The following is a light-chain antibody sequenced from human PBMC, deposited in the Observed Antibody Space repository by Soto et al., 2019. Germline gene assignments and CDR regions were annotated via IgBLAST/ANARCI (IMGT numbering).Light chain of an antibody. V-gene: IGKV1-5*01. CDR1: QSISVY. CDR3: HQYATSSPT. CDR2: GGS. J-gene: IGKJ2*01. Sequence: DIQMTQSPSTLSASVGDRVTITCRASQSISVYLAWYQQRPREAPKLLIYGGSSLESGVSSRFSGSGSGTEFTLTISSLQPTDFATYYCHQYATSSPTFGQGTKLEI.